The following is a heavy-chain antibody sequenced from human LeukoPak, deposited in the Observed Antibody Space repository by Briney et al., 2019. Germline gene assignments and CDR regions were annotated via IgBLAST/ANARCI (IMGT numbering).Heavy chain of an antibody. D-gene: IGHD6-13*01. Sequence: PSETLSLTCTVSGYSISSGYYWGWIRQPPGKGLEWIGSIYHSGSTYYNPSLKSRVTISVDTSKNQFSLKLSSVTAADTAVYYCARARSGIAGFDPWGQGTLVTVPS. CDR2: IYHSGST. CDR1: GYSISSGYY. V-gene: IGHV4-38-2*02. J-gene: IGHJ5*02. CDR3: ARARSGIAGFDP.